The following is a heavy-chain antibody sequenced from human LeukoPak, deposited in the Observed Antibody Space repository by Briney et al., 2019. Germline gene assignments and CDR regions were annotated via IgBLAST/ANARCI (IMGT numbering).Heavy chain of an antibody. CDR3: ARGPYYDFWSGYRYNWFDP. CDR2: IYYSGST. CDR1: GGSISSYY. D-gene: IGHD3-3*01. Sequence: PSETLSLTCTVSGGSISSYYWSWIRQPPGKGLEWIGYIYYSGSTNYNPSLKSRVTISVDTSKNQFSLKLSSVTAADTAVYYCARGPYYDFWSGYRYNWFDPWGQGTLVTVSS. V-gene: IGHV4-59*12. J-gene: IGHJ5*02.